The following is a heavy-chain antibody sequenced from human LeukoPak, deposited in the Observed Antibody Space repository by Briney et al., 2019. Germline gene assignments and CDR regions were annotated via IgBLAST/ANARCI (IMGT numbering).Heavy chain of an antibody. CDR2: IPYYGSNK. V-gene: IGHV3-30*13. D-gene: IGHD4-23*01. CDR3: ARAEGYGGELDY. CDR1: GFTFSTYI. Sequence: PGGALILSCAASGFTFSTYIINWVRQAPGRVLEWVAVIPYYGSNKYYADSVKGRFTISRENSKNRLYLQMNSMRAEDTAVYYCARAEGYGGELDYWGQGHLVTVSS. J-gene: IGHJ4*02.